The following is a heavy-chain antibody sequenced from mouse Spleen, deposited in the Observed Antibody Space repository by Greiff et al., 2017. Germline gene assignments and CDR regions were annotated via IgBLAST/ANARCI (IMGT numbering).Heavy chain of an antibody. CDR2: INSNGGST. CDR3: ARHRSYYSYDWFAY. Sequence: EVKVEESGGGLVKPGGSLKLSCAASGFTFSSYAMSWVRQTPEKRLEWVAAINSNGGSTYYPDTVKDRFTISRDNAKNTLYLQMSSLRSEDTALYYCARHRSYYSYDWFAYWGQGTLVTVSA. V-gene: IGHV5-6-2*01. D-gene: IGHD2-12*01. CDR1: GFTFSSYA. J-gene: IGHJ3*01.